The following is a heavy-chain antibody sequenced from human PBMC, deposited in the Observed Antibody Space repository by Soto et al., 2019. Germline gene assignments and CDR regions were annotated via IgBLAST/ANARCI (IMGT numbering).Heavy chain of an antibody. D-gene: IGHD3-10*01. J-gene: IGHJ6*03. CDR2: IYYSGNT. CDR1: GGSISTYY. Sequence: SETLSLTCTVSGGSISTYYWSWIRQPPGKGLEWIGYIYYSGNTNYNPSLKSRVTISLDTSKNQFSLRLSSVTAADTAVYYCLRESYSGNYYFMDVCGKGTTVTGSS. V-gene: IGHV4-59*01. CDR3: LRESYSGNYYFMDV.